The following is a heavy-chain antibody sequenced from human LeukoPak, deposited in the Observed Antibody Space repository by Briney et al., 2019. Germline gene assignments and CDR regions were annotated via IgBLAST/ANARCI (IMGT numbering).Heavy chain of an antibody. CDR2: IYYSGST. Sequence: SETLSLTCTVPGGSISSSSYYWGWIRQPPGKGLEWIGSIYYSGSTYYNPSLKSRVTISVDTSKNQFSLKLSSVTAADTAVYFCAKGDKMLTWRRTYNRFDPWGQGTLVTVSS. J-gene: IGHJ5*02. D-gene: IGHD3-16*01. CDR3: AKGDKMLTWRRTYNRFDP. CDR1: GGSISSSSYY. V-gene: IGHV4-39*01.